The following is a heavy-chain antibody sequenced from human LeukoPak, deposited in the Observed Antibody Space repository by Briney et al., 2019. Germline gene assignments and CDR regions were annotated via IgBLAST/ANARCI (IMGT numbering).Heavy chain of an antibody. CDR1: GGSISSYY. D-gene: IGHD6-6*01. Sequence: PSETLSLTCTVSGGSISSYYWSWIRQPAGKGLEWIGRIYTSGSTNYNPSLKSRVTMSVETSKNQFSLKLSSVTAADTAVYYCARDGGYSSSSNFDYWGQGTLVTVSS. CDR2: IYTSGST. J-gene: IGHJ4*02. CDR3: ARDGGYSSSSNFDY. V-gene: IGHV4-4*07.